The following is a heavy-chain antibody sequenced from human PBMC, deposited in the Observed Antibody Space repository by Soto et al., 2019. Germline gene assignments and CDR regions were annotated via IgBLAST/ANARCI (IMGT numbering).Heavy chain of an antibody. D-gene: IGHD2-2*01. CDR2: IIPIFGIA. V-gene: IGHV1-69*15. CDR1: GGTFSRYS. CDR3: AREYRDRVTGLVPAAIDGMDY. J-gene: IGHJ6*02. Sequence: QVQLVHSGAEVKKPGSSVKVSCKASGGTFSRYSITWVRQAPGHGLEWIGRIIPIFGIASYAEKFQGRVTVTADESTSTDYIERSSLRSDDTVVYYCAREYRDRVTGLVPAAIDGMDYWGQGNTGTVSS.